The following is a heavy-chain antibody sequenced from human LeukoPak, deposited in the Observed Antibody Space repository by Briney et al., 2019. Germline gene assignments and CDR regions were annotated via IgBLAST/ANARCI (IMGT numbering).Heavy chain of an antibody. CDR3: ARDRYGSGYDY. V-gene: IGHV1-2*02. CDR1: GYTFTGYY. J-gene: IGHJ4*02. CDR2: INPNSGGT. Sequence: ASVTVSCTASGYTFTGYYMHWVRQAPGQGLEWMGWINPNSGGTNYAQKFQGRVTMTRDTSISTAYMELSRLRSDDTAVYYCARDRYGSGYDYWGQGTLVTVSS. D-gene: IGHD3-10*01.